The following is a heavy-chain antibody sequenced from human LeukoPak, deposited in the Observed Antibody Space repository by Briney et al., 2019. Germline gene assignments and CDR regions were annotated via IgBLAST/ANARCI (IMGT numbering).Heavy chain of an antibody. D-gene: IGHD6-13*01. J-gene: IGHJ4*02. V-gene: IGHV3-21*01. CDR2: ISSSSSYI. Sequence: GGSLRLSCTISGFTVSSYSMNWVRQAPGKGLEWVSSISSSSSYIYYADSVKGRFTISRDNAKNSLYLQMNSLRAEDTAVYYCAREYSSSWEEYYFDYWGQGTLVTVSS. CDR1: GFTVSSYS. CDR3: AREYSSSWEEYYFDY.